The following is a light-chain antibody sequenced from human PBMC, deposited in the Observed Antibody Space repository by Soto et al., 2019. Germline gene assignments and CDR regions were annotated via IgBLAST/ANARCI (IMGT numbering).Light chain of an antibody. CDR1: SSDVGGYNY. CDR3: CSYAGTPHV. J-gene: IGLJ1*01. V-gene: IGLV2-11*01. Sequence: QSVLTQPPSVSGSPGQSVTISCTGTSSDVGGYNYVSWYQQLPGKAPKLMIYDVSKRPSGVPDRFSGSNSGNTASLTISGLQAEDEADYCCCSYAGTPHVFGTGTKLTVL. CDR2: DVS.